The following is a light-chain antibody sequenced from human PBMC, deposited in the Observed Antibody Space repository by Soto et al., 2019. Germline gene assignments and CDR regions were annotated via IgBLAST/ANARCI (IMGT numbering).Light chain of an antibody. CDR3: SSYAGSNNFVV. Sequence: QSALTQPPSASGSPGQSVTISCTGTSSDIGGYNYVSWYQQHPGKAPKLMVYEVSKRTSGFPDRFSGSKSGNTASLTVSGLQAEDEADYYCSSYAGSNNFVVFGGGTQLTVL. V-gene: IGLV2-8*01. J-gene: IGLJ2*01. CDR1: SSDIGGYNY. CDR2: EVS.